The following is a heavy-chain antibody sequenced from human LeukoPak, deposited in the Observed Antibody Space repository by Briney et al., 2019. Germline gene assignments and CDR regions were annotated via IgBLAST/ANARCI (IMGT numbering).Heavy chain of an antibody. CDR1: GGSIDSSSYY. J-gene: IGHJ4*02. CDR3: SSSDYVYYFDY. CDR2: IYYSGST. Sequence: PSETLSHTCTVSGGSIDSSSYYWGWIRQPPGKGLEWIGSIYYSGSTYYNPSLKSRVTISVDTSKNQFSLKLSSVTAADTAVYYCSSSDYVYYFDYWGQGTLVTVSS. D-gene: IGHD4/OR15-4a*01. V-gene: IGHV4-39*01.